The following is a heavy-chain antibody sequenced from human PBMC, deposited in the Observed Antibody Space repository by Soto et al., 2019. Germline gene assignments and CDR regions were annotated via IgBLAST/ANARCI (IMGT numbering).Heavy chain of an antibody. V-gene: IGHV3-48*01. J-gene: IGHJ4*02. D-gene: IGHD3-9*01. CDR1: GFTFSSYS. CDR3: ARAPDFDWFPGVGY. CDR2: ISSSSSTI. Sequence: GGSLRLSCAASGFTFSSYSMNWVRQAPGKGLEWVSYISSSSSTIYYADSVKGRFTISRDNAKNSLYLQMNSLRAEDTAVYYCARAPDFDWFPGVGYWGQGTLVTVSS.